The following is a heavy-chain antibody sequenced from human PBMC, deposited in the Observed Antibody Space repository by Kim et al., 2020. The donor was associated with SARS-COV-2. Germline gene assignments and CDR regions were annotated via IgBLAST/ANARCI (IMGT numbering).Heavy chain of an antibody. CDR3: ASAGGGFGQLFAFDD. D-gene: IGHD3-10*01. Sequence: GGSLRLSCAASGFTFSNYGMHWVHQAPGKGLEWVAVIWYDGSNKYYADSVKGRFTISRDNFKNTLYLQMNSLRAEDTAIYYCASAGGGFGQLFAFDDWGQGTLVTVSS. V-gene: IGHV3-33*01. CDR2: IWYDGSNK. CDR1: GFTFSNYG. J-gene: IGHJ4*02.